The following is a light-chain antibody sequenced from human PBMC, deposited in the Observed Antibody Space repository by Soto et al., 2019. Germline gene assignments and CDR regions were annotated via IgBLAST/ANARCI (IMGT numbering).Light chain of an antibody. V-gene: IGLV3-21*02. J-gene: IGLJ1*01. CDR3: QVWDSSSDHYV. CDR1: NHAVKS. Sequence: SYELSQPPSVSVAPGHTARLSCGGNNHAVKSVHWYQQKPGEAPVLVVYDNSARPSGIPERLSGSHSGDTATLTISRVEAGDEADYYCQVWDSSSDHYVFGSGTKVTVL. CDR2: DNS.